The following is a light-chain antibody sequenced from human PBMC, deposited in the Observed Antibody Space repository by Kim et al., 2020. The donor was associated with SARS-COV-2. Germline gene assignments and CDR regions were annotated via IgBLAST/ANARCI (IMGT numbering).Light chain of an antibody. Sequence: PPGEKATLSCRASRGVTSNYLAWYQQKPGQAPRLLIYIASSRATGIPDRFSGSGSGTEFTLTISRLEPEDLAVYYCHQYGSPPSTFGQGTRLDIK. CDR1: RGVTSNY. V-gene: IGKV3-20*01. CDR3: HQYGSPPST. CDR2: IAS. J-gene: IGKJ5*01.